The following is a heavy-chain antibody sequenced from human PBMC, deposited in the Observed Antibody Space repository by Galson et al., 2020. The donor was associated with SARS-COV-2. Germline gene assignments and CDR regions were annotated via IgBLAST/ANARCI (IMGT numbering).Heavy chain of an antibody. V-gene: IGHV4-39*01. CDR3: ARVDRGRYYYYYYMDV. Sequence: SETLSLTCTVSGGSISSSSYFWGWIRQPPGKGLEWIGSIFYSGSTYYNPSLKSRVTISVDTSKNQFSLKLSPVTAADTAVYFCARVDRGRYYYYYYMDVWGKGTTVTISS. CDR1: GGSISSSSYF. J-gene: IGHJ6*03. D-gene: IGHD2-15*01. CDR2: IFYSGST.